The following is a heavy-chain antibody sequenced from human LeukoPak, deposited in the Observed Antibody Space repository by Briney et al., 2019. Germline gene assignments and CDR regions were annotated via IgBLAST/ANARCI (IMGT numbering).Heavy chain of an antibody. Sequence: PGGSLRLYCAASGFTFSSYDMHWVRQAPGKGLEWVAVIWYDGSNINYGDSVKGRFAISRDNSRNTLYLQMNSLRAEDTALYYCAREPTTLNGYSVSRRHHYFDHWGQGALVIVSS. CDR1: GFTFSSYD. D-gene: IGHD5-24*01. V-gene: IGHV3-33*01. CDR3: AREPTTLNGYSVSRRHHYFDH. J-gene: IGHJ4*02. CDR2: IWYDGSNI.